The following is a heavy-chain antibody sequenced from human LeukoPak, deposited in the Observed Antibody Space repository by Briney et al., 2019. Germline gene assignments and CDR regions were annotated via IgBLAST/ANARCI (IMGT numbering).Heavy chain of an antibody. Sequence: GGSLRLSCAASGFTVRSTYMNWVRQAPGKGLEWVSIIYSAGSTYYEDSVKGRFTISRDNSKNTLYLQMNSLRAEDTAVYYCAKGHCTNGICWLDWGQGTLVTVSS. D-gene: IGHD2-8*01. CDR1: GFTVRSTY. CDR2: IYSAGST. V-gene: IGHV3-53*01. J-gene: IGHJ4*02. CDR3: AKGHCTNGICWLD.